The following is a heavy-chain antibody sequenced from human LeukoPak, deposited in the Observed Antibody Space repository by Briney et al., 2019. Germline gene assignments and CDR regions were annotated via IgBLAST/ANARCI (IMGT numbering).Heavy chain of an antibody. CDR1: GFTFSSHA. D-gene: IGHD3-22*01. CDR2: ISYDGSNK. J-gene: IGHJ4*02. V-gene: IGHV3-30-3*01. CDR3: ARDTTQYYYDSSGYSSYFDY. Sequence: PGGSLRLSCAASGFTFSSHAMHWVRQAPGKGLEWVAVISYDGSNKYYADSVKGRFTISRDNSKNTLYLQMNSLRAEDTAVYYCARDTTQYYYDSSGYSSYFDYWGQGTLVTVSP.